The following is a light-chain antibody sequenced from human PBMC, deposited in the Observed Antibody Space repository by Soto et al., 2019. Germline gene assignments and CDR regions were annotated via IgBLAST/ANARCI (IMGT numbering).Light chain of an antibody. Sequence: QFALTQPASVSGSPGQSITISCTGTSSDVGKYNFVSWYRQHPGKAPKLIIFEVTKRPSGVSNRFSGSKSGNTASLTISGLQAEDEADYYCCLYGGSSNYVVFGGGTKLTVL. CDR1: SSDVGKYNF. J-gene: IGLJ2*01. CDR2: EVT. CDR3: CLYGGSSNYVV. V-gene: IGLV2-23*02.